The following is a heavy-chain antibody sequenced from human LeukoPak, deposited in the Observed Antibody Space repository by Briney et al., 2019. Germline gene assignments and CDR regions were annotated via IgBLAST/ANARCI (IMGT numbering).Heavy chain of an antibody. J-gene: IGHJ4*02. CDR2: IYNSGST. CDR3: VREATGYSFADY. CDR1: GFTVGSNY. D-gene: IGHD1-26*01. V-gene: IGHV3-53*01. Sequence: GGSLRLSCAASGFTVGSNYMTWVRQAPGKGLEWVSIIYNSGSTYYADSVKGRFTISRDNSKNTLYLQMNSLTAEDTAVYYCVREATGYSFADYWGQGTLVSVSS.